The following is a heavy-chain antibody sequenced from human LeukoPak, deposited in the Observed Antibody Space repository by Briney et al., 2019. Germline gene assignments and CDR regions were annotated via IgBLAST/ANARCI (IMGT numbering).Heavy chain of an antibody. Sequence: SETLSLTCTVSGGSISSDYWSWIRQPPGKGLEWIGYISYSGSTNYSPSLRSRVTISVDTSKNQFSLKLSSVTAADTAVYYCAREAVSGWYDYFDYWGQGTLVTVSS. CDR3: AREAVSGWYDYFDY. V-gene: IGHV4-59*01. CDR1: GGSISSDY. CDR2: ISYSGST. J-gene: IGHJ4*02. D-gene: IGHD6-19*01.